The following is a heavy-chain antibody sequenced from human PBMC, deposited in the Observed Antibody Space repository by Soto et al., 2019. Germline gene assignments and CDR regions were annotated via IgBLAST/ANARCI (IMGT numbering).Heavy chain of an antibody. CDR2: INPNGGVT. CDR1: GDTFNDYY. V-gene: IGHV1-2*02. D-gene: IGHD3-16*01. J-gene: IGHJ6*03. CDR3: AREIGGATATLDCYHFDMDV. Sequence: QVQLVQSGAEVKKPGASVTVSCRSSGDTFNDYYIHWVRQAPGQGLEWMGWINPNGGVTKYAQKVQGRGSMTRHTSIRTVYMQLSTLRSDDTAVYYCAREIGGATATLDCYHFDMDVWCTGNTVTVSS.